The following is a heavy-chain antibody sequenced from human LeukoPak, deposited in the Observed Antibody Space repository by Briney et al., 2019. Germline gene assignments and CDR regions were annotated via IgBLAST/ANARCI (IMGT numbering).Heavy chain of an antibody. V-gene: IGHV4-59*08. CDR3: ARQALLISNCHFDM. Sequence: SQTLSLTCSVPGGSIRPYYWSWILQPPGKGLEWIGYVYYSGSTNYNPSLKSRVTISVDRSKNQFYLKLTSVTAADTAVYYCARQALLISNCHFDMWGQGTMVTVSS. D-gene: IGHD1-26*01. J-gene: IGHJ3*02. CDR1: GGSIRPYY. CDR2: VYYSGST.